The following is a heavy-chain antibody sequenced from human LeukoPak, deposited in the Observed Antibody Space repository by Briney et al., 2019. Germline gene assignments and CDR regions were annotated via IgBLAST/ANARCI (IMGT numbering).Heavy chain of an antibody. D-gene: IGHD2-15*01. CDR1: GFIFSSYW. J-gene: IGHJ4*02. V-gene: IGHV3-74*01. Sequence: GGSLRLSCAASGFIFSSYWMHWVRQAPGKGLVWVSRINSDGSSTSYADSVKGRFTISRDNAKNTLYLQMNSLRAEDTAVYYCARDRSRYCSGGSCYFFDYWGQGTLVTVSS. CDR2: INSDGSST. CDR3: ARDRSRYCSGGSCYFFDY.